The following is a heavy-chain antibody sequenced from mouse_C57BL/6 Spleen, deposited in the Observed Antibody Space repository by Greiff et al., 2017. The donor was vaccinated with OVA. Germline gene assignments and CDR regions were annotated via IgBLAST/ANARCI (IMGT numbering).Heavy chain of an antibody. D-gene: IGHD2-5*01. Sequence: VQLQQPGAELVRPGPSVKLSCKASGYTFTSYWMHWVKQRPGQGLEWIGVIDPSDSYTNYNQKFKGKATLTVDTSSSTAYMQLSSLTSEDSAVYYCARPYYSNSYYAMDYWGQGTSVTVSS. CDR3: ARPYYSNSYYAMDY. J-gene: IGHJ4*01. V-gene: IGHV1-59*01. CDR1: GYTFTSYW. CDR2: IDPSDSYT.